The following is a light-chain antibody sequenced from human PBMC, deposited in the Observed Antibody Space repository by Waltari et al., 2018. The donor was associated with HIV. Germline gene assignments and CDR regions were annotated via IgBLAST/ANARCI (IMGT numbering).Light chain of an antibody. V-gene: IGLV1-44*01. CDR1: SPNVGSNT. J-gene: IGLJ1*01. CDR2: INN. CDR3: AAWDDTLHGYV. Sequence: QSVLTQPPSASGTPGQRVPVSCSGSSPNVGSNTVNWSQQPPGTAPKLLIYINNVRPSGVPDRFSGSNSGTSASLAISGLQSEDEADYYCAAWDDTLHGYVFGTGTTVTVL.